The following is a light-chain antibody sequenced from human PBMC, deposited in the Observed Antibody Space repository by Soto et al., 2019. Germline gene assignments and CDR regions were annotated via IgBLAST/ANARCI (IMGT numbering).Light chain of an antibody. CDR2: GAS. CDR1: QSVSSN. CDR3: QQYNNWRMYT. J-gene: IGKJ2*01. V-gene: IGKV3-15*01. Sequence: EIVMTQSPATLSVSPGERATLSCRASQSVSSNLDWYQQKPDQAPRLLIYGASTRATGIPASFSGSGSGTEFTLTISSLQSEDFAVYYCQQYNNWRMYTFGQGTKLEIK.